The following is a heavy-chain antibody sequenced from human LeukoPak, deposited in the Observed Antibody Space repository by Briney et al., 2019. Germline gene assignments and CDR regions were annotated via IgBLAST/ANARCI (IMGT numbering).Heavy chain of an antibody. J-gene: IGHJ5*02. CDR1: GGSISSYY. CDR3: ARGRGLFSYNWFDP. Sequence: PSETLSLTCTVSGGSISSYYWSWIRQPPGKGLEWIGYIYYSGSTNYNPSLKSRVTISVDTSKNQFSLKLSSVTAADTAVYYCARGRGLFSYNWFDPWGQGTLVTVSS. V-gene: IGHV4-59*01. CDR2: IYYSGST. D-gene: IGHD3-10*01.